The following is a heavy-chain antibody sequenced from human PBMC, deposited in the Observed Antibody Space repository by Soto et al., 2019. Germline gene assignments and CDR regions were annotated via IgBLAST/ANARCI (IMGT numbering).Heavy chain of an antibody. CDR3: ASLAPTYYYGSGSFDAFDI. Sequence: QVQLVESGGGVVQPGRSLRLSCAASGFTFSSYGMHWVRQAPGKGLEWVAVIWYDGSNKYYADSVKGRFTISRDNSKNTVYLQMNSLRAEDTAVYYCASLAPTYYYGSGSFDAFDIWGQGTMVTVSS. CDR2: IWYDGSNK. D-gene: IGHD3-10*01. J-gene: IGHJ3*02. CDR1: GFTFSSYG. V-gene: IGHV3-33*01.